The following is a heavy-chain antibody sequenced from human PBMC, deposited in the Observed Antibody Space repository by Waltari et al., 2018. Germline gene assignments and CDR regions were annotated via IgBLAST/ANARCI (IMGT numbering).Heavy chain of an antibody. J-gene: IGHJ4*02. Sequence: VQLQQWGAGLLKPSETPSLTCDVYGGSFSDYYWIWIRQPPGKGLEWIGEIHHSGNTNYNPSLKSRVIVSIDTSKDQFSLKLTSVTAADTAVYYCARLVVVRSAVGAYYFDYWGQGTLVTVSS. CDR3: ARLVVVRSAVGAYYFDY. D-gene: IGHD2-15*01. CDR2: IHHSGNT. V-gene: IGHV4-34*02. CDR1: GGSFSDYY.